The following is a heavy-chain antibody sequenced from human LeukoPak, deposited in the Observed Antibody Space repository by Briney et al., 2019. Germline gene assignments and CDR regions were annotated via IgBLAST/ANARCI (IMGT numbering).Heavy chain of an antibody. J-gene: IGHJ3*02. V-gene: IGHV4-31*03. CDR3: ASTYCGGDCYSRGIGAFDI. Sequence: PSETLSLTCTVSGGSISSCGYYWSWIRQHPGKGLEWIGYIYYSGSTYYNPSLKSRVTISVDTSKNQFSLKLSSVTAADTAVYYCASTYCGGDCYSRGIGAFDIWGQGTMVTVSS. CDR1: GGSISSCGYY. CDR2: IYYSGST. D-gene: IGHD2-21*02.